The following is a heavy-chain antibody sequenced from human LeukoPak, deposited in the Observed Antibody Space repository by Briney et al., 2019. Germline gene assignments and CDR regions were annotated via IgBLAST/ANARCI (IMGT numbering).Heavy chain of an antibody. Sequence: GGSLRLYCAASGFTFSNFAMMWVRQAPGTGLQWVSTITGYGATFYADSVRGRFTIFRDTSMNTLFLQMNSLGAEDTAVYYCAKGAAAGKVDWFDPWGQGTLVTVSS. CDR3: AKGAAAGKVDWFDP. CDR2: ITGYGAT. CDR1: GFTFSNFA. D-gene: IGHD6-13*01. J-gene: IGHJ5*02. V-gene: IGHV3-23*01.